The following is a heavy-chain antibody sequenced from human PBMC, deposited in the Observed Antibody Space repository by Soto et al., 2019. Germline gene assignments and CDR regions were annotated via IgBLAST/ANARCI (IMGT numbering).Heavy chain of an antibody. J-gene: IGHJ4*02. CDR1: GGSISSSSYY. V-gene: IGHV4-39*01. CDR2: IYYSGST. D-gene: IGHD5-12*01. Sequence: PSETLSLTCTVSGGSISSSSYYWGWIRQPPGKGLEWIGSIYYSGSTYYNPSLKSRVTISVDTSKNQFSLKLSSVTAADTAVYYCARRLWSGYSGVYFDYWGQGTLVTVSS. CDR3: ARRLWSGYSGVYFDY.